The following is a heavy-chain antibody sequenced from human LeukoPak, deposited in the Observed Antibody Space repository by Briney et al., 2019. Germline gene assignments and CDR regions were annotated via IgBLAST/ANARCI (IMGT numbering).Heavy chain of an antibody. CDR3: AKDGAWLRFDD. J-gene: IGHJ4*02. CDR1: GFTFSSYG. CDR2: ISPGGGPT. V-gene: IGHV3-23*01. D-gene: IGHD5-12*01. Sequence: GGSLRLSCAASGFTFSSYGMSWVRQAPGKGLEWVSGISPGGGPTYYADSVKGRFTISRDDSKNTLYLQMKNLRAEDTAVYYCAKDGAWLRFDDWGQGILVTVSS.